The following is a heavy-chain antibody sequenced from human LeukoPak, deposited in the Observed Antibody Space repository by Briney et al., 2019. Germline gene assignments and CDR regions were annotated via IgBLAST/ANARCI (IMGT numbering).Heavy chain of an antibody. Sequence: GSLRLSCAASGFTIIGYAMYWVRQAPGKGLEWVSFVYSDNTHYSDSVKGRFTISRDNSKNTLYLQMNSLRAEDTAVYYCAELGITMIGGVWGKGTTVTISS. J-gene: IGHJ6*04. CDR3: AELGITMIGGV. CDR2: VYSDNT. V-gene: IGHV3-NL1*01. D-gene: IGHD3-10*02. CDR1: GFTIIGYA.